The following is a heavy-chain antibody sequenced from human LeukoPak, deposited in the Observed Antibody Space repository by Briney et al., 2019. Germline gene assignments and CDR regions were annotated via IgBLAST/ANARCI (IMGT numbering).Heavy chain of an antibody. D-gene: IGHD3-22*01. CDR2: INSDGSWT. Sequence: GGSLRLSCAASGNYWMHWVRQVPGKGLVWVSHINSDGSWTSYADSVKGRFTISKDNAKNTVYLQMNSLRAEDTAVYYCARDGWLLTGRLDYWGQGTLVTVSS. CDR1: GNYW. CDR3: ARDGWLLTGRLDY. J-gene: IGHJ4*02. V-gene: IGHV3-74*01.